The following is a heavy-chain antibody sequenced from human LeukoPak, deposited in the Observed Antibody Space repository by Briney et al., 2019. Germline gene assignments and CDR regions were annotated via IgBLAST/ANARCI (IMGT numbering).Heavy chain of an antibody. D-gene: IGHD3-9*01. J-gene: IGHJ6*03. Sequence: ASVKVSCKASGYTFTGYYMHWVRQAPGQGLEWMGWINPNSGGTNYAQKFQGRVTMTRDTSISTAYMELSRLRSDDTAVYYCARQDRVIYDILTAPFDYYYMDVWGKGTTVTVSS. CDR3: ARQDRVIYDILTAPFDYYYMDV. CDR2: INPNSGGT. V-gene: IGHV1-2*02. CDR1: GYTFTGYY.